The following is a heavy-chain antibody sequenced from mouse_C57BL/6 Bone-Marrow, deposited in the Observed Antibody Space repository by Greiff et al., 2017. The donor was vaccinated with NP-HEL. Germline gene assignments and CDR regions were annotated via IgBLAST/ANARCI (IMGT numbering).Heavy chain of an antibody. J-gene: IGHJ2*01. CDR3: ARERYYFDC. CDR2: ISYDGSN. Sequence: DVHLVESGPGLVKPSQSLSLTCSVSGYSITSGYYWNWIRQFPGNKLEWMGYISYDGSNNYNPSLKNRISITRDTSKNQFFLKLNSVTTEDTATYYCARERYYFDCWGQGTTLTVSS. V-gene: IGHV3-6*01. CDR1: GYSITSGYY.